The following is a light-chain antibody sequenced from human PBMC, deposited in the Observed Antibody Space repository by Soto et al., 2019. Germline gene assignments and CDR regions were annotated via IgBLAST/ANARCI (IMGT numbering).Light chain of an antibody. CDR1: QSVSSSY. Sequence: EIVLTQSPGILSLSPGERATLSCRASQSVSSSYLAWYQQKPGQAPRLLIYGASNRATGIPDRFSASGSKTNFTLTISRLEPEDFAVYYCQQYGISPPYTFGQGTKREIK. J-gene: IGKJ2*01. CDR2: GAS. CDR3: QQYGISPPYT. V-gene: IGKV3-20*01.